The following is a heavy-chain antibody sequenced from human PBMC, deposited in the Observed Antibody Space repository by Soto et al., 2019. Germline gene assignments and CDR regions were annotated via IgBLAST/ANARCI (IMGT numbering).Heavy chain of an antibody. J-gene: IGHJ6*02. V-gene: IGHV1-2*04. D-gene: IGHD6-13*01. CDR1: GYTFTGYY. Sequence: QVQLVQSGAEVKKPGASVKVSCKASGYTFTGYYMHWVRQAPGQGLEWMGWINPNSGGTNYAQKLQGWVTMTRDTSISTAYMELSRLRSDDTAVYYCARERCIAAACYYGMDVWGQGTTVTVSS. CDR3: ARERCIAAACYYGMDV. CDR2: INPNSGGT.